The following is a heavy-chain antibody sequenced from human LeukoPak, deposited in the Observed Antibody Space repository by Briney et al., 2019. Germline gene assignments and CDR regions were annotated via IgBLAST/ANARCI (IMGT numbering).Heavy chain of an antibody. CDR2: IKEDGRET. J-gene: IGHJ4*02. CDR1: GFTFSSYW. D-gene: IGHD6-6*01. Sequence: GGSLRLSCAVSGFTFSSYWMRWVRQPPGGGLEWVANIKEDGRETYYVHCMKGRFTISRDNAKNSLYRQVNSLRVEETAVYCCVVAARRAYWGQGSLVTVSS. V-gene: IGHV3-7*01. CDR3: VVAARRAY.